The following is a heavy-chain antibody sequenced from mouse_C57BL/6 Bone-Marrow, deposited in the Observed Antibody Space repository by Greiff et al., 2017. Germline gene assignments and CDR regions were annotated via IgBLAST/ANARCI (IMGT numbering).Heavy chain of an antibody. V-gene: IGHV1-39*01. CDR1: GYSFTDYN. D-gene: IGHD2-4*01. CDR3: AREGVYYDYDAFDY. CDR2: INPNYGTT. Sequence: VHVKQSGPELVKPGASVKISCKASGYSFTDYNMNWVKQSNGKSLEWIGVINPNYGTTSYNQKFKGKATLTVDQSSSTAYMQLNSLTSEDSAVYYCAREGVYYDYDAFDYWGQGTTLTVSS. J-gene: IGHJ2*01.